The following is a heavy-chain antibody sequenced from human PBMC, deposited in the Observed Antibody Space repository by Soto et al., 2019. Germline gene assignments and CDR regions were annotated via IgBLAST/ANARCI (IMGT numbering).Heavy chain of an antibody. Sequence: PGESLKISCKGSGYSFSTYWIEWVRQTPGKGLEWMGRIDPSDSYTHYSPSFEGHVIISADKSSSTAYLQWSSLKASDTAIYYCTRDESARFGMDVWGQGTTVTVSS. CDR3: TRDESARFGMDV. J-gene: IGHJ6*02. CDR2: IDPSDSYT. V-gene: IGHV5-10-1*01. CDR1: GYSFSTYW.